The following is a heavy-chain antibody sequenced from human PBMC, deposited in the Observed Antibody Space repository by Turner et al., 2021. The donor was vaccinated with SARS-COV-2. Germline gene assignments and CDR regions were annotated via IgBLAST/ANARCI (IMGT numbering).Heavy chain of an antibody. D-gene: IGHD2-21*02. CDR3: ATKTHCGSDCYSKYFDL. J-gene: IGHJ2*01. CDR2: MSYSEMT. Sequence: QLEESGPGLVQASETLSLPCGVSGVSVTNSFYFWGWVRQAPGRGLEWIASMSYSEMTYHNPSLRSRVSISKDTSKNQFSLRLTSLTAADTAIYYCATKTHCGSDCYSKYFDLWGRGTPVTVAS. CDR1: GVSVTNSFYF. V-gene: IGHV4-39*01.